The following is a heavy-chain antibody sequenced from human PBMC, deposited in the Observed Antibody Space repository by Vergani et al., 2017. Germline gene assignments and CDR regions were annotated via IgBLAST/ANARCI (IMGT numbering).Heavy chain of an antibody. J-gene: IGHJ6*03. CDR1: GFTFSSYG. V-gene: IGHV3-33*01. CDR3: ARDQVPAAIRLNVGNYMDV. CDR2: IYYDGSNA. Sequence: QVQLVESGGGVVQPGRSLRLSCAVSGFTFSSYGMHWVRQAPGKGLEWVGLIYYDGSNAYYADSVKGRFTISRDNSKNTLYLQMSSLRAEDTAVYYCARDQVPAAIRLNVGNYMDVWGKGTTVIVSS. D-gene: IGHD2-2*02.